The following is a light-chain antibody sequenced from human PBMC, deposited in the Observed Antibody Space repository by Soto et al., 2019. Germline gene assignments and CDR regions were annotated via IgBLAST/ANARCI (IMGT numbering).Light chain of an antibody. CDR2: RNN. J-gene: IGLJ1*01. V-gene: IGLV1-47*01. CDR1: SSNIGRNY. Sequence: QSALTQPPSASGTPGQRVTISCSGSSSNIGRNYVYWYQQLPGTAPKLLIYRNNKRPSGVPDRFSGSKSGTSASLAISGLRSEVEADYYCAAWDDSLSVLYVFGTGTKVTVL. CDR3: AAWDDSLSVLYV.